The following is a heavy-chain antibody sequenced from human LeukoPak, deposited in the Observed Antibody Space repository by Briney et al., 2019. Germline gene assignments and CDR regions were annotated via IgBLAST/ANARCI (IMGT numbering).Heavy chain of an antibody. V-gene: IGHV3-30*03. CDR1: GFIFSNYG. Sequence: GGSLRLSCAASGFIFSNYGMNWVRQAPGKGLEWVAVISYDGSNKYYADSVKGRFTISRDNSKNTLYLQMNSLRAEDTAVYYCAREDCSSTSCYEGYYYYGMDVWGQGTTVTVSS. J-gene: IGHJ6*02. CDR2: ISYDGSNK. CDR3: AREDCSSTSCYEGYYYYGMDV. D-gene: IGHD2-2*01.